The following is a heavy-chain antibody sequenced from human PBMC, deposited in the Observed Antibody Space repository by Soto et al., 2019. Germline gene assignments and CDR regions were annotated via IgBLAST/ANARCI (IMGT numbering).Heavy chain of an antibody. Sequence: GASVKVSCKASGFDFGSFGIQFLRQTRGRGLEWIGWIVVASGRTNYARQFQGRVAFSRDMSSTTAYMDLYDLKSDDTAVYFCSADHPHTAIGWPVWGQGTTVTDS. V-gene: IGHV1-58*02. CDR3: SADHPHTAIGWPV. J-gene: IGHJ6*02. CDR2: IVVASGRT. CDR1: GFDFGSFG.